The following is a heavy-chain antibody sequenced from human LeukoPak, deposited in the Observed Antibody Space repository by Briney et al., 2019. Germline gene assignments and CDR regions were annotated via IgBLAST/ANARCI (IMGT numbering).Heavy chain of an antibody. V-gene: IGHV3-43*01. D-gene: IGHD3-9*01. Sequence: GGSLRLSCAASGFTLDDNSIYWARQPPGKGLEWVSLISWNGAATYYADSVRGRFTVSRDNSRKSTFMEMNSLITEDSAMYYCAKVARNSSWPYFEHWGQGTLVTVSS. CDR3: AKVARNSSWPYFEH. J-gene: IGHJ1*01. CDR1: GFTLDDNS. CDR2: ISWNGAAT.